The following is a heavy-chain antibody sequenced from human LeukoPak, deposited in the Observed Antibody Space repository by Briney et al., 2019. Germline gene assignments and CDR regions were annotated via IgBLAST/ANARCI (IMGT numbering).Heavy chain of an antibody. D-gene: IGHD2-2*01. J-gene: IGHJ5*02. V-gene: IGHV1-2*02. CDR2: SNPNSGGT. CDR1: GYTFTGYY. Sequence: ASVKVSCKASGYTFTGYYMHWVRQAPGQGHEWMGWSNPNSGGTNYAQKFQGRVTMTRDKYISTAYMELSRLRSDDTAVYYCARQWGYCSSTSCYRKNWFDPWGQGTLVTVSS. CDR3: ARQWGYCSSTSCYRKNWFDP.